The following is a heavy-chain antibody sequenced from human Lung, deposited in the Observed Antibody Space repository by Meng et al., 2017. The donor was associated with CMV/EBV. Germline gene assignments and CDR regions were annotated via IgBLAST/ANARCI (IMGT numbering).Heavy chain of an antibody. CDR3: ARDSPGGYGYFDS. J-gene: IGHJ4*02. CDR1: DGFTTSDDYY. V-gene: IGHV4-30-4*01. D-gene: IGHD5-12*01. CDR2: IHYSGTT. Sequence: QGPLQESGPGLVKPSQTLSLTCTVSDGFTTSDDYYWSWIRQPPGKGLEWIGYIHYSGTTYYNPSLKSRIAISLDTSKNQFSLNLNSVTAADAAVYYCARDSPGGYGYFDSWGQGTLVTVSS.